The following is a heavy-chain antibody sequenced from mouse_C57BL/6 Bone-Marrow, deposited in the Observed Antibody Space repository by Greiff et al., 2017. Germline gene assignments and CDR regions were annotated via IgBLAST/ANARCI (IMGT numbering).Heavy chain of an antibody. CDR1: GFTFSSYA. D-gene: IGHD2-1*01. J-gene: IGHJ2*01. CDR3: ARDPLYYGNYDY. CDR2: ISDGGSYT. Sequence: EVQRVESGGGLVKPGGSLKLSCAASGFTFSSYAMSWVRQTPEKRLEWVATISDGGSYTYYPDTVKGRFTISRDNAKNNLYLQMSHLKSEDTAMYYCARDPLYYGNYDYWGQGTTLTVSS. V-gene: IGHV5-4*01.